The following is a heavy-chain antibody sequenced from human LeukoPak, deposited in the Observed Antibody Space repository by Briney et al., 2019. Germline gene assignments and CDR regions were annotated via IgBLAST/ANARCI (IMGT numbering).Heavy chain of an antibody. J-gene: IGHJ4*02. CDR1: GFTFSSYG. D-gene: IGHD5-12*01. CDR2: ISSSSSYI. Sequence: GGSLRLSCAASGFTFSSYGMHWVRQAPGKGLEWVSSISSSSSYIYYADSVKGRFTISRDNVKNSLYLQMNSLRAEDTAVYYCASGGGYSGYDPFDYWGQGTLVTASS. CDR3: ASGGGYSGYDPFDY. V-gene: IGHV3-21*01.